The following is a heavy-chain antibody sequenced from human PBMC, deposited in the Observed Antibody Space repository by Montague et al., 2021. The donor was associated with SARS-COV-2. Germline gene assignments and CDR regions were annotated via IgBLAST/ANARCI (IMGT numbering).Heavy chain of an antibody. CDR1: GFSLSTSGMC. V-gene: IGHV2-70*11. Sequence: PALVKPTQTLTLTCTFSGFSLSTSGMCVSWIRQPPGKALEWLARIDWDDDKYYSTSLKTRLTISKDTSKNQVVLTMTNMDPVDTATYFHARMAMVRGVPLDYWGQGTLVTVSS. CDR3: ARMAMVRGVPLDY. D-gene: IGHD3-10*01. J-gene: IGHJ4*02. CDR2: IDWDDDK.